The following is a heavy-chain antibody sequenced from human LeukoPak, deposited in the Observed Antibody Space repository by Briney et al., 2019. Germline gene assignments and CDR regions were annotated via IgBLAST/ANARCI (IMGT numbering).Heavy chain of an antibody. CDR2: INTDGTVT. CDR3: ETKQWLAPPPDS. D-gene: IGHD6-19*01. Sequence: PGGSLRLSCSASGLTFSRYWMLWVRQAPGKGLESVSRINTDGTVTTYADSVKGRFTVSRDNADNTMFLQMNSVRDEDTAVYYCETKQWLAPPPDSWGQGTPVTVSS. V-gene: IGHV3-74*01. CDR1: GLTFSRYW. J-gene: IGHJ4*02.